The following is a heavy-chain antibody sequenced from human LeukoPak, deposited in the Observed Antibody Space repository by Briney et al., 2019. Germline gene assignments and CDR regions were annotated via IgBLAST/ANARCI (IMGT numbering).Heavy chain of an antibody. J-gene: IGHJ6*03. CDR3: ASLAGTQYYCYYMDV. D-gene: IGHD6-19*01. CDR1: GGSFSGYY. CDR2: INHSGST. V-gene: IGHV4-34*01. Sequence: SETLSLTCAVYGGSFSGYYWSWIRQPPGKGLEWIGEINHSGSTNYNPSLKSRVTISVDTSKNQFSLKLSSVTAADTAVYYCASLAGTQYYCYYMDVWGKGTTVTVSS.